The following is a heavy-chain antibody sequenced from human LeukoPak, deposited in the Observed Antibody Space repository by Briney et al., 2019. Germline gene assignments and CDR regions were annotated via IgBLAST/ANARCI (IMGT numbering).Heavy chain of an antibody. CDR2: INPSGGST. D-gene: IGHD3-22*01. CDR3: ARDRTYYDSSGYQSNWFDP. J-gene: IGHJ5*02. CDR1: GYTFTRYY. Sequence: ASVKVSCKASGYTFTRYYMHWVRQAPGQGLEWMGIINPSGGSTSYAQKFQGRVTMTRDMSMSTVYMELSSLRSEDTAVYYCARDRTYYDSSGYQSNWFDPWGQGTLVTVSS. V-gene: IGHV1-46*01.